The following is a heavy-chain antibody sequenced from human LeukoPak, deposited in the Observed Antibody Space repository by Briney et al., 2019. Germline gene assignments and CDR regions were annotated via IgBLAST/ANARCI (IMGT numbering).Heavy chain of an antibody. D-gene: IGHD6-13*01. CDR3: GRIPTAGSLKGSFDI. V-gene: IGHV5-51*01. Sequence: GESLKISCKGSGYSFTSYWIGWVRQMPGKGLEWMGIIYPGDSDTTYSPSFQGQVTISADKSISTAYLQWSSLKASDSAMYYCGRIPTAGSLKGSFDIWGQGTMVTVSS. CDR1: GYSFTSYW. CDR2: IYPGDSDT. J-gene: IGHJ3*02.